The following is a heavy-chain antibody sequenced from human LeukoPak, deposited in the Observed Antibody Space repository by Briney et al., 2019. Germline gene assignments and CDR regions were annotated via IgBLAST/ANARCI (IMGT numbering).Heavy chain of an antibody. CDR3: AKDVNSYCGDCFDQ. J-gene: IGHJ5*02. CDR1: GFTFSSYG. Sequence: GGSLRLSCVASGFTFSSYGMHWVRQAPGKGPEWVAVTWFDGSNKYYADSVKGRFTISRDNSKNTLYLEMNNLRAEDTAVYYCAKDVNSYCGDCFDQWGQGTLVTVSS. CDR2: TWFDGSNK. V-gene: IGHV3-33*06. D-gene: IGHD2-21*01.